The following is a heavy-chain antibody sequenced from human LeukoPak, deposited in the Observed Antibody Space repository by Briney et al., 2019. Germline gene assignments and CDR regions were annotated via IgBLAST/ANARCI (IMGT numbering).Heavy chain of an antibody. J-gene: IGHJ4*02. CDR3: ARDRRGYYYDGNAFCFDY. D-gene: IGHD3-22*01. Sequence: PGGSLRLSCAVSGFTFGSYTLHWVRQAPGKGLEWVALISNDGTKKFYADSVKGRFTISRDNSEDTVYLQMNSLRVEDTAVYYCARDRRGYYYDGNAFCFDYWGQGTQVTVST. CDR1: GFTFGSYT. CDR2: ISNDGTKK. V-gene: IGHV3-30-3*01.